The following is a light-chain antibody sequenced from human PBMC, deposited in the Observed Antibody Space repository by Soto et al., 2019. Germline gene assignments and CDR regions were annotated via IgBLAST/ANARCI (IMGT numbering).Light chain of an antibody. CDR2: GAS. V-gene: IGKV3D-20*02. CDR1: QSVSSNF. CDR3: QQRRNWQVT. J-gene: IGKJ5*01. Sequence: DIVLTQSPGTLSLSPAERATLSCRASQSVSSNFLAWYQQKPGQAPRLLISGASNRATGIPDRFSGSGSGTDFTLTISSLEPEDFAVYYCQQRRNWQVTFGQGTRLEIK.